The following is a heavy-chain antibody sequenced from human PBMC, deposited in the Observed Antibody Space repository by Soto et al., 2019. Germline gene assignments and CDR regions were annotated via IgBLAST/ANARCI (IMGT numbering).Heavy chain of an antibody. J-gene: IGHJ4*02. CDR3: ARVPDY. CDR2: IYHSGST. Sequence: QLQLQESGSGLVKPSQTLSLTCAVSRGSISSGGYSWRWIRQPPGKGLEWIGYIYHSGSTYYNPSLKSRVTISVDRSKNQFSLKLSSVTAADTAVYYCARVPDYWGQGTLVTVSS. V-gene: IGHV4-30-2*01. D-gene: IGHD2-2*01. CDR1: RGSISSGGYS.